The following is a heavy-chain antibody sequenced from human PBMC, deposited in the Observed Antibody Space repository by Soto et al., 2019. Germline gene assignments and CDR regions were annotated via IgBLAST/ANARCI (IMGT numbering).Heavy chain of an antibody. Sequence: GGSLRLSCAASGFTFSSYSMNWVRQAPGKGLEWVSYISSSSSTIYYADSVKGRFTISRDNAKNSLYLQMNSLRDEDTAVYYCARDLITIFGPPPPLGDVWGQGTTVTVSS. CDR3: ARDLITIFGPPPPLGDV. CDR1: GFTFSSYS. D-gene: IGHD3-3*01. V-gene: IGHV3-48*02. CDR2: ISSSSSTI. J-gene: IGHJ6*02.